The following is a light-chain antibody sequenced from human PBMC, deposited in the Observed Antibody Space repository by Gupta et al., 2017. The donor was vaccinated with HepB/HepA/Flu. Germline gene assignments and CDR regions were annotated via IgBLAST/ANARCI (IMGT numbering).Light chain of an antibody. CDR2: GAS. CDR3: QQENNWQLT. Sequence: EIVMTQSPATLSVSPGERATLSCRASQSVSSNLAWYQQKPGQAPRLLIYGASTRATGIPARFSGSGSGTEFTLTISSLQSEDFAVYYCQQENNWQLTFGRGTKVEIK. CDR1: QSVSSN. V-gene: IGKV3-15*01. J-gene: IGKJ4*01.